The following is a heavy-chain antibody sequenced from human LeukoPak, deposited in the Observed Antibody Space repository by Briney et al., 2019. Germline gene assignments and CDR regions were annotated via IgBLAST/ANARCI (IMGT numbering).Heavy chain of an antibody. CDR2: IYYSGNT. CDR3: ARARGILDWFDP. D-gene: IGHD1-26*01. V-gene: IGHV4-59*01. Sequence: SETLSLTCTVSGGSISSYYWSWIRQPPGKGLEWIGCIYYSGNTNYNSSLKSRVNISVDTSKNQFSLKLSSVTAADTAVYYCARARGILDWFDPWGQGTLVTVSS. CDR1: GGSISSYY. J-gene: IGHJ5*02.